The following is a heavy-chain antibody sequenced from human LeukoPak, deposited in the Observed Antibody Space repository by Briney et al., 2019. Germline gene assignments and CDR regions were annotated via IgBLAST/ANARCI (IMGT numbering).Heavy chain of an antibody. CDR2: IKQDGSEK. CDR3: ASQWELLEPFDY. Sequence: GGSLRLSCAASGFTFSSYWMSWVRQAPGKGLEWVANIKQDGSEKYYVDSVKGRFTIPRDNAKNSLYLQMNSLRAEDTAVYYCASQWELLEPFDYWGQGTLVTVSS. CDR1: GFTFSSYW. D-gene: IGHD1-26*01. J-gene: IGHJ4*02. V-gene: IGHV3-7*01.